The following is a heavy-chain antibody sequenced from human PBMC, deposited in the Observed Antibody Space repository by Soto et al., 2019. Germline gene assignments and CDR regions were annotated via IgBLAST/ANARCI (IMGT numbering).Heavy chain of an antibody. J-gene: IGHJ4*02. Sequence: GASVKVSCKASGYTFTSYGISWVRQAPGQGLEWMGWISAYNGNTNYAEKLQGRVTMTTDTSTSTAYMELRSLRSDDTAVYYCARDWGSWGGDYFGYWGQGTLVTVSS. CDR3: ARDWGSWGGDYFGY. CDR2: ISAYNGNT. V-gene: IGHV1-18*01. D-gene: IGHD2-15*01. CDR1: GYTFTSYG.